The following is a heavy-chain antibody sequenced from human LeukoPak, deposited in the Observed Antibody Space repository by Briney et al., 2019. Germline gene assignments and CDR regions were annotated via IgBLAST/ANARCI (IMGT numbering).Heavy chain of an antibody. D-gene: IGHD6-6*01. Sequence: GESLKISCKGSGYSFASYWIGWVRQMPGKGLEWMGIIYPGDSDTKYSPSFQDQVTISADKSISTTYLQWSSLKASDTAMYYCATRYSSSSFDFWGQGTLVTVSS. CDR2: IYPGDSDT. J-gene: IGHJ4*02. V-gene: IGHV5-51*01. CDR1: GYSFASYW. CDR3: ATRYSSSSFDF.